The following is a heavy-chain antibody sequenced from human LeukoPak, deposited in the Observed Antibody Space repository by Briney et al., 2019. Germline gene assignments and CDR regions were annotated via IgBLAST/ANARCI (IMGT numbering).Heavy chain of an antibody. CDR2: IYTSGST. J-gene: IGHJ5*02. Sequence: PSQTLSLTCTASGGSISSGSYYWSWIRQPAGKGLEWIGRIYTSGSTNYNPSLKSRVTISVDTSKNQFSLKLSSVTAADTAVYYCAREGRTYYYDSSGYSTWGQGTLVTVSS. D-gene: IGHD3-22*01. CDR1: GGSISSGSYY. V-gene: IGHV4-61*02. CDR3: AREGRTYYYDSSGYST.